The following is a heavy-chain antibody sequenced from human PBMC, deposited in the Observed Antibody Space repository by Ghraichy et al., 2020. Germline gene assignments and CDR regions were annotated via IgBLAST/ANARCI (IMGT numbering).Heavy chain of an antibody. Sequence: GGSLRLSCVGSGFTFSGYSMNWVRQSPGKGLEWVAYITSSGRFISYADSVKGRFTISRDNAQNSLSLKMNSLRDEDTALYFCARGSTVVRFYYYDGMDVWGQGTTVTVSS. CDR2: ITSSGRFI. CDR1: GFTFSGYS. CDR3: ARGSTVVRFYYYDGMDV. J-gene: IGHJ6*02. V-gene: IGHV3-48*02. D-gene: IGHD4-23*01.